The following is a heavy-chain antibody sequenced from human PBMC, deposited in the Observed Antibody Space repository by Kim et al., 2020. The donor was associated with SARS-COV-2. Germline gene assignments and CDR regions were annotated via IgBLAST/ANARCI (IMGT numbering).Heavy chain of an antibody. D-gene: IGHD3-22*01. CDR3: AKDKSFNYYDSGMDV. J-gene: IGHJ6*02. CDR2: ISGSGGST. Sequence: GGSLRLSCAASGFTFSSYAMSWVRQAPGKGLERVSAISGSGGSTYYADTVKGRFTISRDDSKNTLYLQMNSLRADDTAVYYCAKDKSFNYYDSGMDVWGQGTTVTVAS. CDR1: GFTFSSYA. V-gene: IGHV3-23*01.